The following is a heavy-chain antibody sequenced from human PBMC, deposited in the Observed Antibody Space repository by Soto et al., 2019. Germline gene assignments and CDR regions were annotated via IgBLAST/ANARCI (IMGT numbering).Heavy chain of an antibody. J-gene: IGHJ4*02. V-gene: IGHV4-59*08. CDR3: ARLRWATIAEAGSFDY. CDR2: IYYNGRT. Sequence: QVQLQESGPGLVKPSETLSLTCTVSGGSISSKYWSWIRQPPGKGLEWIGYIYYNGRTNYKPSLKSRGTISVDTSRNQSSLKLNSVTAADTAVYYCARLRWATIAEAGSFDYWGQGILVTVSS. CDR1: GGSISSKY. D-gene: IGHD6-13*01.